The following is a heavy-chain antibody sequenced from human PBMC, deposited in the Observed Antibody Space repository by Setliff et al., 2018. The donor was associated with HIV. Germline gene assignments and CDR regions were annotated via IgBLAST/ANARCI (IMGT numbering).Heavy chain of an antibody. Sequence: SETLSLTCVASGGSLSSYYWNWIRQTPGKGLEWIGEIHPTGHINYNPSYKSRVTVSLDTSKIQFSLKLNSVTAADTGVYYCAAFDSGRDVWGQGTLVTVPQ. J-gene: IGHJ4*02. CDR2: IHPTGHI. V-gene: IGHV4-34*01. CDR1: GGSLSSYY. CDR3: AAFDSGRDV. D-gene: IGHD6-19*01.